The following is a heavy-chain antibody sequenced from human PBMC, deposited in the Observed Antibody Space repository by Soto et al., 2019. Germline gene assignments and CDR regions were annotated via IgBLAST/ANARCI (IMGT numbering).Heavy chain of an antibody. CDR1: GFTFSSYA. Sequence: EVQLLESGGGLVQPGGSLRLSCAASGFTFSSYAMSWVRQDPGKGLEWVSAISGSGGSTYYADSVKGRFTISRDNSKNTLYLQMNSLRAEDTAVYYCAKDTRTTCHSSSCREYYYYGMDVWGQGTTVTVSS. J-gene: IGHJ6*02. V-gene: IGHV3-23*01. D-gene: IGHD6-13*01. CDR2: ISGSGGST. CDR3: AKDTRTTCHSSSCREYYYYGMDV.